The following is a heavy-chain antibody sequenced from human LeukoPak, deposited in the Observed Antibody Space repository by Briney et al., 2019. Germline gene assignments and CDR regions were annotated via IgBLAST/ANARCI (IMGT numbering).Heavy chain of an antibody. D-gene: IGHD1-26*01. V-gene: IGHV3-21*01. CDR2: ITSSSSYI. CDR3: ARGTRIVGTTTDAFDI. Sequence: GGSLRLSCAASGFTFSSYSMNWVRQAPGQGLEWVSFITSSSSYIYYADSVKGRFTISRDNAKNSLYLQMNSLRAEDTAVYYCARGTRIVGTTTDAFDIWGLGTMVTVSS. CDR1: GFTFSSYS. J-gene: IGHJ3*02.